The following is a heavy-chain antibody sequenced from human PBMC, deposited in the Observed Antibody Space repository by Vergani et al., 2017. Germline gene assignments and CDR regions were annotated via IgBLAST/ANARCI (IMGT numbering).Heavy chain of an antibody. CDR2: ISSSGSTI. V-gene: IGHV3-48*03. J-gene: IGHJ6*02. D-gene: IGHD3-3*01. Sequence: EVQLVESGGGLVQPGGSLRLSCAASGFTFSSYEMNWVRQAPGKGLEWVSYISSSGSTIYYADSVKGRFTISRDNAKNSLYLQMNSLRAEDTAVYYCAGYDFWSGYYYYGMDVWGQGTTVTVSS. CDR3: AGYDFWSGYYYYGMDV. CDR1: GFTFSSYE.